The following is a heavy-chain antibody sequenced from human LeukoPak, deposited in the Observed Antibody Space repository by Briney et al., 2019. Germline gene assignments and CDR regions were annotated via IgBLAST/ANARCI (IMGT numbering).Heavy chain of an antibody. CDR2: IYYSGST. J-gene: IGHJ4*02. D-gene: IGHD5-12*01. CDR1: GGAINSYY. Sequence: KPSETLSLTRTGSGGAINSYYWSWIPEPPGEGLEWIGYIYYSGSTNYNRSLKSRVTISIDTSKKQFSLKLTSVTAADTAVYYCARGPGYSGDWGQGTLVTVSS. CDR3: ARGPGYSGD. V-gene: IGHV4-59*01.